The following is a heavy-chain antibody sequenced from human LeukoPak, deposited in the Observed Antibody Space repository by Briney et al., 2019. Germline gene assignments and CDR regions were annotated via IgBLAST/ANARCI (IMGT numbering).Heavy chain of an antibody. Sequence: GASVKVSCKASGYTFITYAISWVRQAPGQGLEWMGWISAYNGNTKYAQNFQGRVTMTTDTSTSTAYMELRSLRSDDTAVYYCARLDTNMVYWYLDPWGRGTLVTVSS. CDR2: ISAYNGNT. J-gene: IGHJ2*01. D-gene: IGHD5-18*01. V-gene: IGHV1-18*01. CDR1: GYTFITYA. CDR3: ARLDTNMVYWYLDP.